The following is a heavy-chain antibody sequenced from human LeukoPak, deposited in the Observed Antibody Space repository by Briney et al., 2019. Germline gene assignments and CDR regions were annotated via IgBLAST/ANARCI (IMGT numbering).Heavy chain of an antibody. V-gene: IGHV1-18*01. D-gene: IGHD3-9*01. CDR1: GYTFTSYG. Sequence: GASVKVSCKASGYTFTSYGISWVRQAPGQGLEWMGWISAYNGNTNYAQKLQGRVTMTTDTSTSTAYMELRSLRSEDTAVYYCATDPRNGLTGNVFDFWGQGTLVTVSS. CDR2: ISAYNGNT. CDR3: ATDPRNGLTGNVFDF. J-gene: IGHJ4*02.